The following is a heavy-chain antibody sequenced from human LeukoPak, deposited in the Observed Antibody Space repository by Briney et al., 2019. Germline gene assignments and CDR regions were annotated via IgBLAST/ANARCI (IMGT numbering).Heavy chain of an antibody. CDR3: ARGYSHNSGGWLDP. CDR1: GFTFSHYA. Sequence: PGASLRLSCAVSGFTFSHYAMSWVRKAPGTGLEWVGSLTDSGDATYYADSVKGRLTISRDNSDSTLYLHISGLRDEDTAVYYCARGYSHNSGGWLDPWGQGTLVTVSS. J-gene: IGHJ5*02. V-gene: IGHV3-23*01. D-gene: IGHD5-12*01. CDR2: LTDSGDAT.